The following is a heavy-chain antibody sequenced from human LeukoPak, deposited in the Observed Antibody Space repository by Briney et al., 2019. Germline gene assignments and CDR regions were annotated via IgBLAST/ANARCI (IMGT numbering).Heavy chain of an antibody. D-gene: IGHD4-17*01. CDR3: ARPIGDYRYYFDY. J-gene: IGHJ4*02. CDR2: IYHSGST. CDR1: GYSISSGYY. Sequence: MSSETLSLTCAVSGYSISSGYYWGWIRQPPGKGLEWIGSIYHSGSTYYNPSLKSRVTISVDTSKNQFSLKLSSVTAADTAVYYCARPIGDYRYYFDYWGQGTLVTVSS. V-gene: IGHV4-38-2*01.